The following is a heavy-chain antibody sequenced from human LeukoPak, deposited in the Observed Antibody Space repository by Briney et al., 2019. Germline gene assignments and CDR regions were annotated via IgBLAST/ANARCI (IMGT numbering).Heavy chain of an antibody. J-gene: IGHJ3*02. CDR2: VFDSGTPS. D-gene: IGHD3-16*01. CDR3: TKAVGGGRDAYDI. Sequence: PGGSLRLSCVASGITFNRHAMTWVRQAPGKGLEWVSSVFDSGTPSYYADAVKGRFTISRHNSRNTFYLEMGNLRVEDSATYYCTKAVGGGRDAYDIWGQGTRVIVSS. CDR1: GITFNRHA. V-gene: IGHV3-23*05.